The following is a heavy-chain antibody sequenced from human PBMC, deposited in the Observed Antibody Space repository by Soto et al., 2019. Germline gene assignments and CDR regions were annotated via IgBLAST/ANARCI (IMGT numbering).Heavy chain of an antibody. D-gene: IGHD6-19*01. J-gene: IGHJ4*02. Sequence: EVQLVESGGGLVQPGGSLRLSCAASGFTFSGNAMTGVRQAPGKGLEWVSYISPSSTTIYYADSVKGRFTISRDNAKNSLYLQMNSLRADDTAVYYCARGGSIAVAGRRSDNWGQGTLVTVSS. V-gene: IGHV3-48*01. CDR1: GFTFSGNA. CDR3: ARGGSIAVAGRRSDN. CDR2: ISPSSTTI.